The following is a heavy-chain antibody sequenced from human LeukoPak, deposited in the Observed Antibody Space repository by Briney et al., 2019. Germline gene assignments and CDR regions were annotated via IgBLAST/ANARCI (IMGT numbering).Heavy chain of an antibody. V-gene: IGHV1-2*02. CDR2: INPNSGGT. Sequence: GASVKVSCKTSGYTFTGYYLHWVRQAPGQGLEWMGWINPNSGGTNYAQKFQGRVAMTRDTSISPAYMELSSLRSDDTAMYYCARYCDVARCLPFDYWGQGSAVTVSS. J-gene: IGHJ4*02. CDR3: ARYCDVARCLPFDY. D-gene: IGHD3-16*01. CDR1: GYTFTGYY.